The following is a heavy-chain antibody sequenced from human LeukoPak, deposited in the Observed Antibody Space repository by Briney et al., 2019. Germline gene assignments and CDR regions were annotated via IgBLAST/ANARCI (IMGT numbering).Heavy chain of an antibody. CDR2: ISYDGSNK. CDR3: ARAYSSSWYVYYYMDV. D-gene: IGHD6-13*01. J-gene: IGHJ6*03. V-gene: IGHV3-30*01. Sequence: GGSLRLSCAASGFTFSSYAMHWVRQAPGKGQEWVAVISYDGSNKYYADSVKGRFTISRDNSKNTLYLQMNSLRAEDTAVYYCARAYSSSWYVYYYMDVWGKGTTVTVSS. CDR1: GFTFSSYA.